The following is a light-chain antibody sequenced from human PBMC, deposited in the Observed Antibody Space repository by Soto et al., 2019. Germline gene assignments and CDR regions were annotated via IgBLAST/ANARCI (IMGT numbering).Light chain of an antibody. CDR3: QRNYNAPPWT. Sequence: DIQLTQSPSSLSASVGDRVTITCRVSHGISSYLNWYRQKPGTVPKLLIYSASNLQSGVTSRFSGSGSGTDFTLTISSLPAEDVATYYGQRNYNAPPWTFGPGTKVEIK. J-gene: IGKJ1*01. CDR1: HGISSY. V-gene: IGKV1-27*01. CDR2: SAS.